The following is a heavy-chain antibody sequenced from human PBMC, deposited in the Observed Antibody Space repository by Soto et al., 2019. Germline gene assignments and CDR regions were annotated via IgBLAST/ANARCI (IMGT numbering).Heavy chain of an antibody. J-gene: IGHJ4*02. V-gene: IGHV3-33*01. CDR1: GFTFSSYG. D-gene: IGHD3-10*01. Sequence: PGGSLRLSCAASGFTFSSYGMHWVRQAPGKGLEWVAVIWYDGSNKYYADSVKGRFTISRDNSKNTLYLQMNSLRAEDTAVYYCARDTSRLYYYGSGTTPYDYGGQGTLVTVSS. CDR2: IWYDGSNK. CDR3: ARDTSRLYYYGSGTTPYDY.